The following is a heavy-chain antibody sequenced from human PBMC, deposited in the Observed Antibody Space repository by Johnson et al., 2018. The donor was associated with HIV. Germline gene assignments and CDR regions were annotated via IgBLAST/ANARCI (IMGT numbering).Heavy chain of an antibody. Sequence: VQLVESGGDLVQPGGSLRLSCVASELTSSNYAISWVRQAPGQGLEWVSAISARGRDIYYGDSVKGRFTISRDNAKNSLYLQMNSLRAEDTAVYYCARGSWGSHTGDAFDIWGQGTMVTVSS. CDR1: ELTSSNYA. D-gene: IGHD3-16*01. CDR2: ISARGRDI. J-gene: IGHJ3*02. V-gene: IGHV3-23*04. CDR3: ARGSWGSHTGDAFDI.